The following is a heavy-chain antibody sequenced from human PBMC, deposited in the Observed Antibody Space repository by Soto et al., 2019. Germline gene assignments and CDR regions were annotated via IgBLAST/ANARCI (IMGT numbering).Heavy chain of an antibody. CDR1: GGSINRGGYY. Sequence: SETLSLTXTVSGGSINRGGYYWTWIRQHPGKGLEWIGSVYYSGSTNYNPSLKSRLTISVDTSKNQFSLRLSSVSAADTAVYYCARGAGGNFYFDYWGQGTLVTVSS. J-gene: IGHJ4*02. CDR2: VYYSGST. V-gene: IGHV4-31*02. D-gene: IGHD2-21*02. CDR3: ARGAGGNFYFDY.